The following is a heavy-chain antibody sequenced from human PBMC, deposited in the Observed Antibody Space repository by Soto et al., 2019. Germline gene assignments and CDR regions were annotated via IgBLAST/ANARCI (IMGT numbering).Heavy chain of an antibody. Sequence: GGSLRLSCAASGFTFSSYAMSWVRQTPGKGLEWVSAISGSSGSTYYADTVNGRFTISRDNSKNTLYLQMNSLRSDDTAVYYCAKLYYIQFGYMDVWGKGTTVTVSS. D-gene: IGHD2-8*01. J-gene: IGHJ6*03. V-gene: IGHV3-23*01. CDR1: GFTFSSYA. CDR2: ISGSSGST. CDR3: AKLYYIQFGYMDV.